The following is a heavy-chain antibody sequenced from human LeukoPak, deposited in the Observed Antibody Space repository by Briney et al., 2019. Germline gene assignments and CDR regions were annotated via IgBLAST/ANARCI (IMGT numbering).Heavy chain of an antibody. D-gene: IGHD2-2*01. CDR1: GITLSNYA. V-gene: IGHV3-23*01. Sequence: GGSLRLSCVVSGITLSNYAMSWVRQAPGKGLEWVSGISGGAINTKYADSVKGRFTISRDNSKNTLYLQMNSLRAEDTAVYYCAKTGYCSSTSCQGGAFDIWGQGTMVTVSS. CDR2: ISGGAINT. J-gene: IGHJ3*02. CDR3: AKTGYCSSTSCQGGAFDI.